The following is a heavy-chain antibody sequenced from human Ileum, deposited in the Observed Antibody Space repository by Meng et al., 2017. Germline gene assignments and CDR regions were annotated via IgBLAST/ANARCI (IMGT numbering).Heavy chain of an antibody. CDR3: ASGSGSLDY. Sequence: QVPLHKSGPGLGMPSQTLRLTCAVSGGSVSSNIAAWNWIRQSPLRGLEWLGRTYYRSKWYSEYAVSVKSRISITPDTSKNQFSLQMNSVTPEDTAVYYCASGSGSLDYWGPGTLVTVSS. CDR2: TYYRSKWYS. V-gene: IGHV6-1*01. CDR1: GGSVSSNIAA. D-gene: IGHD3-3*01. J-gene: IGHJ4*02.